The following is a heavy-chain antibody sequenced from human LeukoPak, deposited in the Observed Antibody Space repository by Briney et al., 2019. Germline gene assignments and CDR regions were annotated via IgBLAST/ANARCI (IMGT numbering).Heavy chain of an antibody. V-gene: IGHV1-3*04. CDR3: ARVPLDDASRHYYPH. Sequence: ASVTVSCTTSGYTFTNYGMHWVRQAPRQSPEWMGWINTGNGNTKSSQKFQDRVTLTRDTSASTAYMELNSLSSEDTAVYYCARVPLDDASRHYYPHWSQGTLVTVSS. D-gene: IGHD3-10*01. J-gene: IGHJ1*01. CDR2: INTGNGNT. CDR1: GYTFTNYG.